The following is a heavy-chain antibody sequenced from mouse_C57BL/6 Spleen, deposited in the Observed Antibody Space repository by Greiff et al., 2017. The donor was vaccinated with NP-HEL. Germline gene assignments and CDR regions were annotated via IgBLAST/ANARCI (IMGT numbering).Heavy chain of an antibody. Sequence: EVQLVESEGGLVQPGSSMKLSCTASGFTFSDYYMAWVRQVPEKGLEWVANINYDGSSTYYLDSLKSRFIISRDNAKNILYLQMSSLKSEDTATYYCAREDGYSAWFADWGQGTLVTVSA. CDR3: AREDGYSAWFAD. CDR1: GFTFSDYY. J-gene: IGHJ3*01. D-gene: IGHD2-3*01. V-gene: IGHV5-16*01. CDR2: INYDGSST.